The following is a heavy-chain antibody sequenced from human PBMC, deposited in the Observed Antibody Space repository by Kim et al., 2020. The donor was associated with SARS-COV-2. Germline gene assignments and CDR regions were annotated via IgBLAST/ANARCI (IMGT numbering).Heavy chain of an antibody. CDR2: VSYSYGRT. V-gene: IGHV3-23*01. CDR3: AKVSWNRAVAGNDY. J-gene: IGHJ4*02. CDR1: GFTFSSSD. Sequence: GGSLRLSCVASGFTFSSSDLSWVRQAPGKGLEWVSGVSYSYGRTYYADSVKGRFTISRDNSKNTLYLQMNSLRVEDTAVYHCAKVSWNRAVAGNDYWGQG. D-gene: IGHD6-19*01.